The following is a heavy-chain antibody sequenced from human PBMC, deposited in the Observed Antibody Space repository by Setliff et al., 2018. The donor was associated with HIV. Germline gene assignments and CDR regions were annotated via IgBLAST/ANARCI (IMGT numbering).Heavy chain of an antibody. V-gene: IGHV4-4*07. CDR2: IYSSGST. CDR3: ARDPYCSGDGCFRYYQH. Sequence: TLSLTCTVSNVSFNSYYWSWIRHPAGRALEWIGRIYSSGSTNYNPSLKSRVKMSLDTSKNQFSLKLSSVTAADTAVYFCARDPYCSGDGCFRYYQHWGRGTLVTVSS. CDR1: NVSFNSYY. J-gene: IGHJ1*01. D-gene: IGHD2-15*01.